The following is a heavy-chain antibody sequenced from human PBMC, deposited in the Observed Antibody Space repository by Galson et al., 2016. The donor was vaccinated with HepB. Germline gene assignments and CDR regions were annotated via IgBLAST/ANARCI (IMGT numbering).Heavy chain of an antibody. D-gene: IGHD2-21*01. Sequence: SLRLSCAASGFPFSGYSMTWVRQAPGKGLEWVSTITANGATTYYSDSVQGRATVSRDNSKNTVSLQMNGLSADDTAVYYCAKEGERAWYFESWGQGAQVTVSS. J-gene: IGHJ4*02. V-gene: IGHV3-23*01. CDR2: ITANGATT. CDR3: AKEGERAWYFES. CDR1: GFPFSGYS.